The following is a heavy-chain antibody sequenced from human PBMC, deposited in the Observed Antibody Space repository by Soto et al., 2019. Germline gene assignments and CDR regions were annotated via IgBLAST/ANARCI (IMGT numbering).Heavy chain of an antibody. D-gene: IGHD5-18*01. CDR2: FDPEDGET. J-gene: IGHJ6*02. V-gene: IGHV1-24*01. CDR3: ARGWIQLWFNYYYYGMDV. Sequence: SSKVSGDTHAERSMHWLRQAHGKGLEWMGGFDPEDGETIYAQKFQGRVTMTEDTSTDTAYMELSSLRSEDTAVYYCARGWIQLWFNYYYYGMDVWGQGTTVTVSS. CDR1: GDTHAERS.